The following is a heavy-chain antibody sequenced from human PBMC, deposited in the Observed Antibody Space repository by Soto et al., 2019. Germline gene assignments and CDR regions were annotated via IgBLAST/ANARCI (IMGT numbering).Heavy chain of an antibody. CDR1: GGSISSSY. V-gene: IGHV4-59*08. D-gene: IGHD6-6*01. CDR2: IYYTGIT. CDR3: ASSSSSWYYYYMDV. J-gene: IGHJ6*03. Sequence: SETLSLTCTVSGGSISSSYWRRIRQPPGKGLEWIGFIYYTGITKYNPSLQSRVTISVDTSKNQFSLKLSSVTAADTAVYYCASSSSSWYYYYMDVRGKGTSVTVSS.